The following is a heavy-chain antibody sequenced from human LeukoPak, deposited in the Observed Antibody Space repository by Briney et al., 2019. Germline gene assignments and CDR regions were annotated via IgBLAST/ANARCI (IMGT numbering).Heavy chain of an antibody. J-gene: IGHJ3*02. V-gene: IGHV3-23*01. CDR3: AFPAHHWLVRGAFDI. CDR2: ISGTGDNS. CDR1: GFAFSSYD. D-gene: IGHD6-19*01. Sequence: PGGSLRLSCAASGFAFSSYDMNWVRRAAGKGLEWVSQISGTGDNSDYADSVKGRFTISRDNSKRTLYLQLNNLRVEDTAIYYCAFPAHHWLVRGAFDIWGQGTVVTVSS.